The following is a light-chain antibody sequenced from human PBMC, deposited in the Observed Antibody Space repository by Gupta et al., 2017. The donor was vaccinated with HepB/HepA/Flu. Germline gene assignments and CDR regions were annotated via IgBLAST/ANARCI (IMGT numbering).Light chain of an antibody. J-gene: IGKJ4*01. Sequence: DIQMPQSPSSLSASVGDRVTITCQASQDIQQYLNWYQQKPGKAPKLLMSRTSTLQPGVPLRFSGSGSETDFTFTISSLQPEDIATYYCQQHHNLPLTFGGGTKVEI. CDR1: QDIQQY. CDR2: RTS. V-gene: IGKV1-33*01. CDR3: QQHHNLPLT.